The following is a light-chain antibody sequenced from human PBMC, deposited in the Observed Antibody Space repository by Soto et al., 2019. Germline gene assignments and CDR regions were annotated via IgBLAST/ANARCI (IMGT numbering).Light chain of an antibody. Sequence: DIPMTQSPSSLSASVGDRVTITCRASQSISSYLNWYQHKPGKAPKLLIYAASSLQSGVPSRFSGGGSGTDFTLTISSLQPEDFATYYCQQSYSIPYTFGQGTKLEIK. J-gene: IGKJ2*01. V-gene: IGKV1-39*01. CDR3: QQSYSIPYT. CDR2: AAS. CDR1: QSISSY.